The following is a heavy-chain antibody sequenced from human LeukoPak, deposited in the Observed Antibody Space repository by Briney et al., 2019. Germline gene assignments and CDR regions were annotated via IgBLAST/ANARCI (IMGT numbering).Heavy chain of an antibody. J-gene: IGHJ6*03. CDR3: AGTGYSSGWSYYYYYMDV. Sequence: ASVKVSCKASGYTSTSYAMNWVRQAPGQGLEWMGWINTNTGNPTYAQGFTGRFVFSLDTSVSTAYLQISSLKAEDTAVYYCAGTGYSSGWSYYYYYMDVWGKGTTVTVSS. D-gene: IGHD6-19*01. CDR2: INTNTGNP. CDR1: GYTSTSYA. V-gene: IGHV7-4-1*02.